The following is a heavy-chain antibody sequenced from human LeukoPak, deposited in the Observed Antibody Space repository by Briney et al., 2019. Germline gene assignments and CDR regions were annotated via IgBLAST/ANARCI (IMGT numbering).Heavy chain of an antibody. CDR2: IYYSGST. CDR1: GGSISSYY. V-gene: IGHV4-59*01. CDR3: ARSGGAQIWSGMDV. J-gene: IGHJ6*04. Sequence: SETLSLTCTVSGGSISSYYWSWIRQPPGRGLEWIGYIYYSGSTSYNPSLKSRVTISVDTSKNQFSLKLSSVTAADTAVYYCARSGGAQIWSGMDVWGKGTTVTVSS. D-gene: IGHD5-18*01.